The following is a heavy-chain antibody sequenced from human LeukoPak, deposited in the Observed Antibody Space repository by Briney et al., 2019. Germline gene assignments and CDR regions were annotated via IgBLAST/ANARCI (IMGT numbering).Heavy chain of an antibody. Sequence: GGSLRLSCAASGFTFSSYGMHWVRQAPGKGLEWVAVISYDGSNKYYADSVKGRFTISRDNSKNTLYLQMNSLRAEDTAVYYCAKVSGYYYDSSGYYFDYWGQGTLVTVSS. CDR2: ISYDGSNK. V-gene: IGHV3-30*18. J-gene: IGHJ4*02. CDR1: GFTFSSYG. CDR3: AKVSGYYYDSSGYYFDY. D-gene: IGHD3-22*01.